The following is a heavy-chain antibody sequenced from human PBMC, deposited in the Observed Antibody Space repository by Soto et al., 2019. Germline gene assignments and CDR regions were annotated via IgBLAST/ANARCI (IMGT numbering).Heavy chain of an antibody. V-gene: IGHV4-61*01. Sequence: SETLSLTCTVSGDSVSSGNYYWSWIRQPPGKGLEWLGYICYSGGTKYNPSLKSRVSISLDTSQNQFSLQLDSVTPADTAEYYCAGIAVDTSRICWFDSWGQGTLVTASS. D-gene: IGHD5-18*01. J-gene: IGHJ5*01. CDR1: GDSVSSGNYY. CDR2: ICYSGGT. CDR3: AGIAVDTSRICWFDS.